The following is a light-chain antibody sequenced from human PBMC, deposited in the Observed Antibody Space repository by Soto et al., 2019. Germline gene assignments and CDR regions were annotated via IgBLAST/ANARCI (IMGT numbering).Light chain of an antibody. V-gene: IGKV3-11*01. CDR2: DAS. CDR1: QSVSSY. CDR3: QQRSNWPPSLT. J-gene: IGKJ4*01. Sequence: VLTQSPATLSLSPGDRATLSCRASQSVSSYLAWYQQKPGQAPRLLIYDASNRATGIPARSSGSGSGTDFTLTISSLEPEDFAVYYCQQRSNWPPSLTFGGGTKVDIK.